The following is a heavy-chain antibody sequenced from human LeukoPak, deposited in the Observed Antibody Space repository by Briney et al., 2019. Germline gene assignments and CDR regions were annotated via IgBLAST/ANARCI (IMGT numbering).Heavy chain of an antibody. V-gene: IGHV3-21*01. CDR1: GFTFSSYR. J-gene: IGHJ4*02. D-gene: IGHD2-2*01. CDR3: AISTSCYLY. Sequence: GGSLRLSCAASGFTFSSYRMNWVRQAPGKGLEWVSSISSSSSYIYYADLVKGRFTISRDNAKNSLYLQINSLRAEDTAVYYCAISTSCYLYWGQGTLVTVSS. CDR2: ISSSSSYI.